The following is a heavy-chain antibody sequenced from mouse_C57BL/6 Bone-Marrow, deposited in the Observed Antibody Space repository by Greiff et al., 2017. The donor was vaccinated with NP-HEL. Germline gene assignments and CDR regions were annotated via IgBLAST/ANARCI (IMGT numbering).Heavy chain of an antibody. CDR2: IHPNSGST. D-gene: IGHD2-4*01. V-gene: IGHV1-64*01. CDR3: ARYDYWFAY. CDR1: GYTFTSYW. Sequence: QVQLQQPGAELVKPGASVKLSCKASGYTFTSYWMHWVKQRPGQGLEWIGMIHPNSGSTNYNEKFTSKATLTVDKSSSTAYMQLSSLTSEDSAVYYWARYDYWFAYWGQGTVVTVTT. J-gene: IGHJ3*01.